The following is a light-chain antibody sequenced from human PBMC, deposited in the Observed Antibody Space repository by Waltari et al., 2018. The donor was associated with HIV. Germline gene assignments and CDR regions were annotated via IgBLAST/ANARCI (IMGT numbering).Light chain of an antibody. J-gene: IGLJ3*02. CDR1: SSNIGSNY. V-gene: IGLV1-47*01. Sequence: QSVLTQPPSASGTPGQRVTISCSGSSSNIGSNYVYWYQQLPGKATKLLIYRNNRRPVGCPDRFSGSNSGTSASLAISGLRSEDEADYYCAAWDDSLSGWVFGGGTKLTVL. CDR2: RNN. CDR3: AAWDDSLSGWV.